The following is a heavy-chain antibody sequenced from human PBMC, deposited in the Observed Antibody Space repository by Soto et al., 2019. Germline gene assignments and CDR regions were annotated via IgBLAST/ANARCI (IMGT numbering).Heavy chain of an antibody. CDR3: ARDGPMVRGYYYGMDV. CDR2: IKQDGSEK. CDR1: GFTFSSYW. J-gene: IGHJ6*02. Sequence: GGSLRLSCAASGFTFSSYWMSWVRQAPGRGLEWVANIKQDGSEKYYVDSVKGRFTISRDNAKNSLYLQMNSLRAEDTAVYYCARDGPMVRGYYYGMDVWSQGTTVTVSS. V-gene: IGHV3-7*01. D-gene: IGHD3-10*01.